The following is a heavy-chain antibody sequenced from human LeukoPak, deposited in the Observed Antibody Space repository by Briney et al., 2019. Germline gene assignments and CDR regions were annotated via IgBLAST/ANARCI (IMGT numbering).Heavy chain of an antibody. CDR2: IKSKTHGGTT. Sequence: PWGSLRLSCAASGFTISNAWMSWVRQAPGKGLEGVGLIKSKTHGGTTDYAAPVKGRFTISRDDSKNTLYLQMNSLKTEDTAVYYCTTMEYQLPDYWFDPWGQGTLVTV. V-gene: IGHV3-15*01. CDR3: TTMEYQLPDYWFDP. CDR1: GFTISNAW. J-gene: IGHJ5*02. D-gene: IGHD2-2*01.